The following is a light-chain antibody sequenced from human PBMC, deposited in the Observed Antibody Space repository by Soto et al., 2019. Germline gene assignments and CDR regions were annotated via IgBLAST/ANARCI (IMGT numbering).Light chain of an antibody. V-gene: IGKV3-15*01. J-gene: IGKJ2*01. CDR3: HQRSDWPIT. CDR2: SAS. Sequence: EVVMTQSPATLSVSPGERATLSCRASQSIRTDLAWYQQKPGQAPSLLIFSASTRATGVPARFSGSGSGTEFTLTISSLQSEDFAVYYCHQRSDWPITFGQGTKLQ. CDR1: QSIRTD.